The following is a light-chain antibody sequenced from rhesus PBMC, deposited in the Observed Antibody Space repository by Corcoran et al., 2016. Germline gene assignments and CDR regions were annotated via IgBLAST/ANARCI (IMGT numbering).Light chain of an antibody. J-gene: IGKJ3*01. Sequence: EIVMTQSPATLSLSPGERATLSCRASQSVSNYVAWYQQKPEQAPRLCMYVASSRATGIPDRFSGSGSGTDFTLTISSLEPEDFAVYYCQQYSNWPLTFGPGTKLDI. CDR2: VAS. CDR1: QSVSNY. V-gene: IGKV3S9*01. CDR3: QQYSNWPLT.